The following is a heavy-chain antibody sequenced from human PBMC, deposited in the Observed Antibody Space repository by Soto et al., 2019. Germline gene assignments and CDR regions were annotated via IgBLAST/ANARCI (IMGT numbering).Heavy chain of an antibody. Sequence: GASVKVSCKASGYSFTNYGVSWVRQAPGQGLEWMGRISADNGDTNYAQKLQGRVTMTTDTSTSTAYMELRSLRSDDAAVYYCARDPSRSTFDIWGQGTMVTVSS. CDR2: ISADNGDT. CDR1: GYSFTNYG. V-gene: IGHV1-18*01. J-gene: IGHJ3*02. CDR3: ARDPSRSTFDI.